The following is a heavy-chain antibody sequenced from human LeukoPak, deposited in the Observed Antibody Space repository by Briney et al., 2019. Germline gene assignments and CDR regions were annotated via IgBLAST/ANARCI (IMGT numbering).Heavy chain of an antibody. CDR2: IKQDGSEK. V-gene: IGHV3-7*01. D-gene: IGHD4-17*01. Sequence: GGSLRLSCAASGFTFSSYWMSWVRQAPGKGLEWVASIKQDGSEKYYVDSVKGRFTISRDNAKNSLYLQMNSLRAEDTALYYCARAPGEGWFDPWSQGTLSPSPQ. CDR3: ARAPGEGWFDP. J-gene: IGHJ5*02. CDR1: GFTFSSYW.